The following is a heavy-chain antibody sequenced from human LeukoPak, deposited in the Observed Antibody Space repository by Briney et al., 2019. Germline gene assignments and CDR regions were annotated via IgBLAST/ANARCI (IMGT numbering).Heavy chain of an antibody. CDR2: IIPIFGTA. Sequence: SVKVSCKASGGTFSSYAISWVRQAPGQGLEWMGGIIPIFGTANYAQKFQGRVTITADESTSTAYMEPSSLRSEDTAVYYCARDRIAAAGRGYYYYYGMDVWGKGTTVTVSS. CDR3: ARDRIAAAGRGYYYYYGMDV. D-gene: IGHD6-13*01. V-gene: IGHV1-69*01. CDR1: GGTFSSYA. J-gene: IGHJ6*04.